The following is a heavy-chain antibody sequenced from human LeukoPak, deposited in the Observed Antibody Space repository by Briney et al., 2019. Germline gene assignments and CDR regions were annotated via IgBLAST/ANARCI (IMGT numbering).Heavy chain of an antibody. D-gene: IGHD3-3*01. CDR3: ARGPLIGGYDFWSGYLYTNWFDP. V-gene: IGHV1-8*01. J-gene: IGHJ5*02. Sequence: ASVKVSCKASGYTFTSYDINWVRQATGQGLEWMGWMNPNSGNTGYAQKFQGRVTMTRNTSISTAYTELSSLRSDDTAVYYCARGPLIGGYDFWSGYLYTNWFDPWGQGTLVTVSS. CDR2: MNPNSGNT. CDR1: GYTFTSYD.